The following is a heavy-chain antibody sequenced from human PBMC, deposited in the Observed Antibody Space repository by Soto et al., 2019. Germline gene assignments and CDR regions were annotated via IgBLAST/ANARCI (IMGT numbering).Heavy chain of an antibody. V-gene: IGHV4-39*02. D-gene: IGHD2-15*01. J-gene: IGHJ4*02. CDR2: IYYRGNT. Sequence: SETLSLNCTVFGGSISSSSYYWGWIRQPPGKGLEWIGSIYYRGNTYHNPSLKSRVTISVDTSKNQFSLKLSSVTAADTAVYYCAREGGGYCTGGSCQVDYWGQGTLVTVS. CDR3: AREGGGYCTGGSCQVDY. CDR1: GGSISSSSYY.